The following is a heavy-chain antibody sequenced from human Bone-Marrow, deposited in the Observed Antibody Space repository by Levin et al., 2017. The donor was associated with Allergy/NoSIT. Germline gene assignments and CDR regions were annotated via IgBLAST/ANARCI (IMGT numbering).Heavy chain of an antibody. D-gene: IGHD5-12*01. CDR2: MYPNSDNA. CDR1: GYTFTSFD. J-gene: IGHJ4*02. V-gene: IGHV1-8*01. Sequence: GESLKISCKTSGYTFTSFDINWVRQATGQGLEWMGWMYPNSDNAGYAQKFQGRVTMTRNTSISTAYMELSSLRSEDTAIYYCARGELGSGYLFDYWGQGTLVAVSS. CDR3: ARGELGSGYLFDY.